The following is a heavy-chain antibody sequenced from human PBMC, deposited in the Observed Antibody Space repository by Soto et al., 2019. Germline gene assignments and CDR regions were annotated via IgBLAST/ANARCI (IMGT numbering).Heavy chain of an antibody. Sequence: ASETLSLTCTVSGGSISSGDYYWSWIRQPPGKGLEWIGYIYYSGSTYYNPSLKSRVTISVDTSKNQFSLKLSSVTAADTAVYYCARDGYYYDSSGYNYFDYWGQGTLVTVSS. D-gene: IGHD3-22*01. V-gene: IGHV4-30-4*01. CDR3: ARDGYYYDSSGYNYFDY. CDR1: GGSISSGDYY. J-gene: IGHJ4*02. CDR2: IYYSGST.